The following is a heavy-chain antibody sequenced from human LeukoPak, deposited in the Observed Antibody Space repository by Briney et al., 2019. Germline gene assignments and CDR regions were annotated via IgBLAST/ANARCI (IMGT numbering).Heavy chain of an antibody. Sequence: ASVKVSCKASGYTFTSYGISWVRQAPGQGLEWMGWISAYNGNTNYAQKLQGRVTMTTDTSTSTAYMELRSLRSEDTAVYYCARDPVYFPRRPLYYFDYWGQGTLVTVSS. V-gene: IGHV1-18*01. CDR1: GYTFTSYG. CDR3: ARDPVYFPRRPLYYFDY. D-gene: IGHD2/OR15-2a*01. J-gene: IGHJ4*02. CDR2: ISAYNGNT.